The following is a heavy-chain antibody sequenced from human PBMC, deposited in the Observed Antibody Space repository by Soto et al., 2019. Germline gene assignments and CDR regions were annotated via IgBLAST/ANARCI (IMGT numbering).Heavy chain of an antibody. J-gene: IGHJ5*02. Sequence: GGSLRLSCAASGFTFSSYAMSWVRQAPGKGLEWVSAISGSGGGTYYADSVKGRFTISRDNSKNTLYLQMNSLRAEDTAVYYCAKARVVVVPAAPFDPWGQGTLVTVSS. CDR2: ISGSGGGT. D-gene: IGHD2-2*01. V-gene: IGHV3-23*01. CDR3: AKARVVVVPAAPFDP. CDR1: GFTFSSYA.